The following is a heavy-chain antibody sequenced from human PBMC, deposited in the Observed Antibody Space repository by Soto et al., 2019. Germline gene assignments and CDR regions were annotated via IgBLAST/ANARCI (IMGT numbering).Heavy chain of an antibody. CDR3: ARDLGVAGDY. CDR2: IYSGGST. D-gene: IGHD6-19*01. CDR1: GFTVSSNY. V-gene: IGHV3-53*01. Sequence: PXESLSLTFAASGFTVSSNYTSWVRQAPGKGLEWVSVIYSGGSTYYADSVKGRFTISRDNSKNTLYLQMNSLRAEDTAVYYCARDLGVAGDYWGQGTLVTVSS. J-gene: IGHJ4*02.